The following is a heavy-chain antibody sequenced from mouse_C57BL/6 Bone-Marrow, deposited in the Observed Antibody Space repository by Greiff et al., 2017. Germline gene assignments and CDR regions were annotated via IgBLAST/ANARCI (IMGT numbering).Heavy chain of an antibody. CDR3: ARGYYGKLNFDY. CDR2: IYPGSGST. CDR1: GYTFTSYW. J-gene: IGHJ2*01. V-gene: IGHV1-55*01. Sequence: VKLQQPGAELVKPGASVKMSCKASGYTFTSYWITWVKQRPGQGLAWIGDIYPGSGSTNYNEKFKSKATLTVDTSSSTAYMQLSSLTSEDSAVYYCARGYYGKLNFDYWGQGTTLTVSS. D-gene: IGHD2-1*01.